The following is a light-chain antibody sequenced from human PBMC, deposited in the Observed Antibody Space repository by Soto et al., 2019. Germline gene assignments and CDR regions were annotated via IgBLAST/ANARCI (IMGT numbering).Light chain of an antibody. CDR2: GAS. J-gene: IGKJ5*01. V-gene: IGKV3-20*01. CDR3: QPYAAAAMT. Sequence: GKKANLSSRASQSVSSNLAWYQQKPGQAPRLLVYGASSRATGISDRFSGSGSGTDFTRMLCRLAPEDVALYYGQPYAAAAMTFGLGTRLEI. CDR1: QSVSSN.